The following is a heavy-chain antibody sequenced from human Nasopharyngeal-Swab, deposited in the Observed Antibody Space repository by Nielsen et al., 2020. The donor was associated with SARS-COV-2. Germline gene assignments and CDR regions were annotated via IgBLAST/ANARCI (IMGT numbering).Heavy chain of an antibody. CDR3: AFVSYDSSGYYYSY. CDR1: GDTFSSSA. D-gene: IGHD3-22*01. J-gene: IGHJ4*02. Sequence: ASVKVSCKASGDTFSSSAITWVCQAPGQRLEWMGWINAGNGNTKYSQKFQGRVTITRDTSATTAYMELSSLRSEDTAVYYCAFVSYDSSGYYYSYWGQGTLVTVSS. CDR2: INAGNGNT. V-gene: IGHV1-3*01.